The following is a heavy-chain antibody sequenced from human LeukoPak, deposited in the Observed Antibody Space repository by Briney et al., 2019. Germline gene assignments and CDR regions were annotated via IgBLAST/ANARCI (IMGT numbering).Heavy chain of an antibody. V-gene: IGHV1-69*01. CDR1: GGTFSSYA. J-gene: IGHJ4*02. D-gene: IGHD5-18*01. CDR3: ARVRIQLWAYDY. Sequence: SVTVSFTASGGTFSSYAISWVRQAPGQGLEWMGGIIPIFGTTNYAQKFQGRVTITADESTSTAYMELSSLRSEDTAVYYCARVRIQLWAYDYWGQGTLVTVSS. CDR2: IIPIFGTT.